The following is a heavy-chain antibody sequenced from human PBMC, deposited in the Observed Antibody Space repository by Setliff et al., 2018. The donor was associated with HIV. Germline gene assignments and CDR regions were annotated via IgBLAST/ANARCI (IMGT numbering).Heavy chain of an antibody. CDR1: GDSISSYY. V-gene: IGHV4-34*01. CDR3: ARGGVVTEFDY. D-gene: IGHD2-21*02. Sequence: KSSETLSLTCTVSGDSISSYYWSWIRQPAGKGLEWIGEINHSGSTNYNPSLKSRVTISVDTSKNQFSLKLSSVTAADTAVYYCARGGVVTEFDYWGQGTLVTVSS. CDR2: INHSGST. J-gene: IGHJ4*02.